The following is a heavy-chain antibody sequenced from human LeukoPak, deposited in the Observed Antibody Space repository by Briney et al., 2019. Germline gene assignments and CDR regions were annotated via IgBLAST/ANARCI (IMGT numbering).Heavy chain of an antibody. CDR3: AFRPAAVTNWFDP. Sequence: PGGSPRLSCAASGFTFSSYAMSWVRQAPGKGLEWVSAISGSGGSTYYADSVKGRFTISRDNSKNTLYLQMNSLRAEDTAVYYCAFRPAAVTNWFDPWGQGTLVTVSS. D-gene: IGHD6-13*01. J-gene: IGHJ5*02. CDR2: ISGSGGST. V-gene: IGHV3-23*01. CDR1: GFTFSSYA.